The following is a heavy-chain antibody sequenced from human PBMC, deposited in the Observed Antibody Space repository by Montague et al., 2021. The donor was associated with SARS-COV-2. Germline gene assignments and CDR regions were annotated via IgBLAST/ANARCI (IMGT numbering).Heavy chain of an antibody. J-gene: IGHJ6*02. CDR1: GDSFSGYY. Sequence: TLSLTCTVYGDSFSGYYYSWIRQAPGRGLEWTGEINDRGSSNYNPSLRSRVAISVDTSQNQISLNLSSVTAADTAVYYCARPLRVQGYWGLDVWGHGTTVIVSS. CDR3: ARPLRVQGYWGLDV. V-gene: IGHV4-34*01. D-gene: IGHD2-8*02. CDR2: INDRGSS.